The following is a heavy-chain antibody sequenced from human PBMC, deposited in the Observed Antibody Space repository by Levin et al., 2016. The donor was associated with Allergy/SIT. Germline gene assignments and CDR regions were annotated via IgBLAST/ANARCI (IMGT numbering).Heavy chain of an antibody. CDR1: GGSFRRYA. D-gene: IGHD6-19*01. V-gene: IGHV1-69*13. CDR2: IIPIFGTA. Sequence: SVKVSCKASGGSFRRYAISWVRQAPGQGLEWMGGIIPIFGTANYAQKFQGKVTITADESTSTAYMELSSLRSEDTAVYYCARAKWLVSGYYFDYWGQGTLVTVSS. J-gene: IGHJ4*02. CDR3: ARAKWLVSGYYFDY.